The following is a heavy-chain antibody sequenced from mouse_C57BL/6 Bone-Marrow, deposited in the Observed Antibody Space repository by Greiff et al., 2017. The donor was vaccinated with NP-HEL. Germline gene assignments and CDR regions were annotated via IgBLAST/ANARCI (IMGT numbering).Heavy chain of an antibody. Sequence: EVNLVESGGGLVQSGRSLRLSCATSGFTFSDFYMEWVRQAPGTGLEWIAASRNKANDYTTEYSASVKGRFIVSRDTSQSILYLQMNALRAEDTAIYYCARDAAIYYGSSHWYFDVWGTGTTVTVSS. D-gene: IGHD1-1*01. CDR2: SRNKANDYTT. CDR1: GFTFSDFY. J-gene: IGHJ1*03. V-gene: IGHV7-1*01. CDR3: ARDAAIYYGSSHWYFDV.